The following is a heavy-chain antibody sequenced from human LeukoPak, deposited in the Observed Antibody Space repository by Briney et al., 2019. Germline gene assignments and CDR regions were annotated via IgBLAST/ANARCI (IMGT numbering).Heavy chain of an antibody. V-gene: IGHV3-48*01. CDR1: GFTFSTHS. J-gene: IGHJ6*03. Sequence: GSLTLSLAGSGFTFSTHSMNWVRQAPGKGLGWVSYISGSSGTIYYAASVKGRFAISRDNAKNSLYLQMNSLRAEDTAVYYCARRPEFGVLYYMDVWGKGTTVTVSS. CDR2: ISGSSGTI. D-gene: IGHD3-16*01. CDR3: ARRPEFGVLYYMDV.